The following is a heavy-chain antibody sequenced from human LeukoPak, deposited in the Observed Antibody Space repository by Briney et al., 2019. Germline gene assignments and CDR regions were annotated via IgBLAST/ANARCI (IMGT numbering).Heavy chain of an antibody. D-gene: IGHD5-24*01. V-gene: IGHV3-15*01. Sequence: GGSLRLSCAASGFTFSNAWMSWVRQAPGKGLEWVGRIKSKTDGGTTDYAAPVKGRFTISRDNAKNSVYLQMNSLRDEDTAAYYCARDGRWMQFGEGGLDYWGQGTLVTVSS. CDR2: IKSKTDGGTT. CDR1: GFTFSNAW. CDR3: ARDGRWMQFGEGGLDY. J-gene: IGHJ4*02.